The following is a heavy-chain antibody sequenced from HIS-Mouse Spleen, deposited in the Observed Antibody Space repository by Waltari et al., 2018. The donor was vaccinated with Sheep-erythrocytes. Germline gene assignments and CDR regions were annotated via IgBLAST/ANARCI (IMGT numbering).Heavy chain of an antibody. D-gene: IGHD4-17*01. Sequence: EVQLVESGGGLIQPGGSLRLSCAASGFTVSSNYMRWVRQAPAKGLEWVSVIYRCGSTYYADSVKGRFTIARDNSKNTLYLQMNSLRAEDTAVYYCARGHADYGDYDAFDIWGQGTMVTVSS. CDR3: ARGHADYGDYDAFDI. CDR2: IYRCGST. J-gene: IGHJ3*02. V-gene: IGHV3-53*01. CDR1: GFTVSSNY.